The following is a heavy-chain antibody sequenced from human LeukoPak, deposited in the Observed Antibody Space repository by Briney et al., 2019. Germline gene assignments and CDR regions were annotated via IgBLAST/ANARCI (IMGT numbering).Heavy chain of an antibody. CDR2: ISSSSSYI. V-gene: IGHV3-21*01. Sequence: PGGSLRLSCAASGFTFSSYSMNWVRQAPGKGLEWVSSISSSSSYIYYADSVKGRFTISRDNAKNSLYLQMNSLRAEDTAVYYCARDGSSYYEILTGYYKGWFDPWGQGTLVTVSS. D-gene: IGHD3-9*01. CDR1: GFTFSSYS. J-gene: IGHJ5*02. CDR3: ARDGSSYYEILTGYYKGWFDP.